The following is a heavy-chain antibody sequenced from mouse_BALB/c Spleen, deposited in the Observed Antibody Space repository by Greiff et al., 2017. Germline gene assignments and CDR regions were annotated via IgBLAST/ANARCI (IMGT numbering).Heavy chain of an antibody. CDR3: ATSWPWFAY. J-gene: IGHJ3*01. CDR1: GFSLTSYG. V-gene: IGHV2-2*02. Sequence: QVQLKESGPGLVQPSQSLSITCTVSGFSLTSYGVHWVRQSPGKGLEWLGVIWSGGSTDYNAAFISRLSISKDNSKSQVFFKMNSLQANDTAIYYCATSWPWFAYWGQGTLVTVSA. CDR2: IWSGGST.